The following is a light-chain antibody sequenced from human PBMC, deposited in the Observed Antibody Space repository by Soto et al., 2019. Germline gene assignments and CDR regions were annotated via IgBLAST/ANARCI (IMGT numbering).Light chain of an antibody. CDR1: QDISIY. CDR2: GAS. Sequence: IQLTQSPSSLSASIGDRVTITCRASQDISIYLAWYQQKSGEAPRLLIYGASTLQSGVPSRFSGSRSGTDFTLTLRGLQPEDVATYYCQQLHSFVLTFGGGTKVEMK. CDR3: QQLHSFVLT. V-gene: IGKV1-9*01. J-gene: IGKJ4*01.